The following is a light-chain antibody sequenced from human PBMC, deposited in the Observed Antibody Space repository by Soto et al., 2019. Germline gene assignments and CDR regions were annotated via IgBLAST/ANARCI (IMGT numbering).Light chain of an antibody. CDR1: QGISNY. CDR2: AAP. CDR3: QKYNSAPRT. J-gene: IGKJ3*01. V-gene: IGKV1-27*01. Sequence: DIQMTQSPSSLAASVGDRVTITCRSSQGISNYLAWYQQKPGKVPKLLIYAAPTLQAGFPSRFSGSGSGTDFTRTISVLQPEDVATYYCQKYNSAPRTFGPGTKVDIK.